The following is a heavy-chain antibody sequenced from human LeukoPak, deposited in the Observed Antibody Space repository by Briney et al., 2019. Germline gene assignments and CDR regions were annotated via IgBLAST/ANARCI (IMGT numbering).Heavy chain of an antibody. CDR1: GGSISNNNYY. V-gene: IGHV4-39*01. CDR3: ARGLLVGNTGYYFDY. D-gene: IGHD1-26*01. Sequence: SETLSLTCTVSGGSISNNNYYWAWIRQPPGKGLEWIGSIYYSGSTYYNPSLKSRVTISVDTSKNQFSLMLRSVTAADTAVYYCARGLLVGNTGYYFDYWGQGALVTVSS. CDR2: IYYSGST. J-gene: IGHJ4*02.